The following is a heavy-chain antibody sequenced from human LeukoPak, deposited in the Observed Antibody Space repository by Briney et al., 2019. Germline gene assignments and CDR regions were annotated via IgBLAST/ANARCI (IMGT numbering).Heavy chain of an antibody. CDR1: GGSISSGGYS. D-gene: IGHD3-9*01. CDR3: ARGPRRYDILTGYYPHVYYFDY. V-gene: IGHV4-30-2*01. J-gene: IGHJ4*02. Sequence: PSETLSLTCAVSGGSISSGGYSWSWIRQPPGKGLEWIGYIYHSGSTYYNPSLKSRVTISVDRSENQFSLKLSSVTAADTAVYYCARGPRRYDILTGYYPHVYYFDYWGQGTLVTVSS. CDR2: IYHSGST.